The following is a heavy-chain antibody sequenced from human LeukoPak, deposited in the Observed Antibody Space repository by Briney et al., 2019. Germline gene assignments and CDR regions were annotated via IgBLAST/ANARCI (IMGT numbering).Heavy chain of an antibody. D-gene: IGHD1-26*01. V-gene: IGHV1-24*01. CDR3: ATGAPSFFNSGSYPDAFDI. CDR1: GYTFTGYY. J-gene: IGHJ3*02. CDR2: FDPEDGET. Sequence: EASVKVSCKASGYTFTGYYMHWVRQAPGKGLEWMGGFDPEDGETIYAQKFQGRVTMTEDTSTDTAYMELSSLRSEDTAVYYCATGAPSFFNSGSYPDAFDIWGQGTMVTVSS.